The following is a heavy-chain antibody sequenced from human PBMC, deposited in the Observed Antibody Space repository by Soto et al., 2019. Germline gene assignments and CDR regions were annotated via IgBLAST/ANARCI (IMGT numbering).Heavy chain of an antibody. CDR1: GFTFSSYG. CDR2: ISSDGSNE. D-gene: IGHD3-10*01. V-gene: IGHV3-30*18. CDR3: AKDTRITMVRGGGYYYYGMDV. Sequence: QVQLVETGGGVVQPGRSLRLSCAASGFTFSSYGMHWVRQAPGKGLEWVAVISSDGSNEYYADSVKGPFTLSRDNSKHTMYLHMNSLKAEDTAVYYCAKDTRITMVRGGGYYYYGMDVWGQGTTVTVSS. J-gene: IGHJ6*02.